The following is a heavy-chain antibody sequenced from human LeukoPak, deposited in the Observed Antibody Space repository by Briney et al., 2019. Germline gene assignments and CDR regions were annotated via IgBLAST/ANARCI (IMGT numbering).Heavy chain of an antibody. CDR2: ISSNGGST. V-gene: IGHV3-64D*09. Sequence: GGSLRPSCAASGFTFSSYSMNWVRRAPGKGLEYVSAISSNGGSTYYADAVKGRFTISRDNSKNTLYLQMSSLRAEDTAVYYCVKADYYDTSNYYYRYFQYWGQGTLVTVSS. CDR3: VKADYYDTSNYYYRYFQY. D-gene: IGHD3-22*01. J-gene: IGHJ1*01. CDR1: GFTFSSYS.